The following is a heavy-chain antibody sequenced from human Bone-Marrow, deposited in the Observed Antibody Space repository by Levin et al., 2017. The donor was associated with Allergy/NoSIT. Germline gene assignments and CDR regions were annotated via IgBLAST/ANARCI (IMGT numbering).Heavy chain of an antibody. CDR3: VRSYCSTTSCYTPGY. Sequence: LSLTCAASGFTFSSYWMHWVRQAPGKGLVYFSRINSYGSRTTYADSVKGRFTISRDNAKNTLYLQMNSLRAEDTAVYYCVRSYCSTTSCYTPGYWGQGTLVTVSS. CDR2: INSYGSRT. D-gene: IGHD2-2*02. J-gene: IGHJ4*02. V-gene: IGHV3-74*01. CDR1: GFTFSSYW.